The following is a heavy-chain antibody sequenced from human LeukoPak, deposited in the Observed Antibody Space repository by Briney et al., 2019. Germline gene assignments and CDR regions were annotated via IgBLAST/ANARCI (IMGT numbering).Heavy chain of an antibody. V-gene: IGHV4-4*07. Sequence: SETLSLTCGVSGGSISSYSWSWIRQPAAKGLEWIGHFYSSGGTNYNPSLRSRVTMSVDTSTNQFSLKLSSVTAADTAVYYCARSPAGYRFYFDYWGRGTLVTVSS. CDR3: ARSPAGYRFYFDY. CDR2: FYSSGGT. J-gene: IGHJ4*02. CDR1: GGSISSYS. D-gene: IGHD3-16*02.